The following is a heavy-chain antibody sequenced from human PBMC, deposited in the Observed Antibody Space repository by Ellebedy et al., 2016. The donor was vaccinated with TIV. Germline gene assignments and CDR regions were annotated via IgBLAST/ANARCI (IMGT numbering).Heavy chain of an antibody. Sequence: SETLSLTCAVYGGSFSGYYWSWIRQPPGKGLEWIGRIYTSGSTNYNPSLKSRVTMSVDTSKNQFSLKLSSVTAADTAVYYCARSGLDGFDYWGQGTLVTVSS. CDR1: GGSFSGYY. D-gene: IGHD1-1*01. J-gene: IGHJ4*02. CDR2: IYTSGST. V-gene: IGHV4-59*10. CDR3: ARSGLDGFDY.